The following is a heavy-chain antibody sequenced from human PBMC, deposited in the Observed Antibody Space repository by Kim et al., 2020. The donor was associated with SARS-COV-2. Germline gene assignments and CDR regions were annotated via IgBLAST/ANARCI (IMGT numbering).Heavy chain of an antibody. J-gene: IGHJ6*02. V-gene: IGHV4-34*01. CDR1: GGSFSGYY. D-gene: IGHD3-10*01. CDR2: INHSGST. CDR3: ARAQRGGSYYGMDV. Sequence: SETLSLTCAVYGGSFSGYYWSWIRQPPGKGLEWIGEINHSGSTNYNPSLKSRVTISVDTSKNQFSLKLSSVTAADTAVYYCARAQRGGSYYGMDVWGQGT.